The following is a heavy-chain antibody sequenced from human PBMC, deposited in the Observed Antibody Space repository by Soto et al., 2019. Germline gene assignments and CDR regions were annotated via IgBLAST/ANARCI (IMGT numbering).Heavy chain of an antibody. V-gene: IGHV3-23*01. J-gene: IGHJ4*02. CDR2: IPVIGERR. Sequence: EVQLLDSGGGLVLPGGSLRLSCAASGFTFSSYGMSWVRQAPGKGLEWVAGIPVIGERRYYADSVKGRFTISRDNAKNTLYLQMNSRRVEDAAVYFCAREGDRYGTVCYDSWGQGTLVTVSS. CDR1: GFTFSSYG. CDR3: AREGDRYGTVCYDS. D-gene: IGHD2-2*01.